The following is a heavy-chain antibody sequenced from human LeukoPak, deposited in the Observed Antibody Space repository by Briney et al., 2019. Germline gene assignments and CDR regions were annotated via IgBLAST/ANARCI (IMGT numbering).Heavy chain of an antibody. CDR2: ISDNGDNT. V-gene: IGHV3-23*01. Sequence: PGGSLRLSCAASGFPFSTYAMSWVRQAPGKGLEWVSSISDNGDNTYYADSVKGRFTISRDNAKNTLYLQMNTLRAEDTAVYYCAPLSVAGREFDYWGQGTLVTVSS. CDR1: GFPFSTYA. J-gene: IGHJ4*02. D-gene: IGHD6-19*01. CDR3: APLSVAGREFDY.